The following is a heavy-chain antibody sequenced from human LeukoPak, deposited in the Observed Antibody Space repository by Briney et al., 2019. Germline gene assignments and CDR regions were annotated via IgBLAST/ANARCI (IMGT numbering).Heavy chain of an antibody. Sequence: SETLSLTCAVSGYSISSGYYWGWIRQPPGKGLEWIGSIYHSGSTYYNPSLKSRVTISVDTSKNQFSLKLSSVTAADTAVYYCARHEFRGAMGAFDIWGQGTMVTVSS. CDR1: GYSISSGYY. CDR2: IYHSGST. V-gene: IGHV4-38-2*01. CDR3: ARHEFRGAMGAFDI. J-gene: IGHJ3*02. D-gene: IGHD5-18*01.